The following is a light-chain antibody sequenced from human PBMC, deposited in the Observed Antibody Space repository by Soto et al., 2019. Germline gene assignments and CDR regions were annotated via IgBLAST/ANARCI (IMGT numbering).Light chain of an antibody. V-gene: IGLV1-44*01. CDR1: SSNIGSHT. CDR3: AAWDDSLNGVV. Sequence: QSVLTQPPSASGTPGQTIAISCSGGSSNIGSHTVNWYQQLPGTAPRLLIYSNTQRPSGVPDRFSGSKSGTSASLAISGLQSAYEGDYYCAAWDDSLNGVVFGGGTKVNVL. CDR2: SNT. J-gene: IGLJ2*01.